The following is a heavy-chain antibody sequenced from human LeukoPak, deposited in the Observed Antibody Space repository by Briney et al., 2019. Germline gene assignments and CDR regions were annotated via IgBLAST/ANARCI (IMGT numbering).Heavy chain of an antibody. CDR1: GGSISNYY. Sequence: PSETQSLTCTVSGGSISNYYWSWIRQPPGKGLEWIGYIYYSGSTYYNPSLRSRVTISVDTSKNQFSLNLNSVTAADTAVYYCARALSGTYGLFQHWGQGTLVTVSS. CDR2: IYYSGST. V-gene: IGHV4-59*01. D-gene: IGHD1-26*01. J-gene: IGHJ1*01. CDR3: ARALSGTYGLFQH.